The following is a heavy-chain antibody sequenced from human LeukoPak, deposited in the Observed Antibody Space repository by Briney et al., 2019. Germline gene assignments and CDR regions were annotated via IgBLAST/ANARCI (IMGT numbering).Heavy chain of an antibody. CDR1: GFTFSIYS. CDR3: AREDASSWDY. J-gene: IGHJ4*02. CDR2: ISSSGSYI. D-gene: IGHD6-13*01. V-gene: IGHV3-21*01. Sequence: GGSLRLSCAASGFTFSIYSMDWVRQAPGKGLEWVSSISSSGSYIYYADSLKGRFTISRDNAKNSLYLQMNSLRAEDTAVYYCAREDASSWDYWGQGTLVTVSS.